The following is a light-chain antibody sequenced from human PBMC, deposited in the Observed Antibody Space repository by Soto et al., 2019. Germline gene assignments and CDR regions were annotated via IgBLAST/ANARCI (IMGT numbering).Light chain of an antibody. CDR3: QQYGSSPLT. Sequence: DIVLTQSPGTLSLSPGERATLSCRASQSVSSSYLAWYQQKPGQAPRLLIYGASSRATGIPDRFSGSGSGTDFTLTISRLEPEDFVLYYCQQYGSSPLTFGGGTKVEIK. CDR1: QSVSSSY. CDR2: GAS. V-gene: IGKV3-20*01. J-gene: IGKJ4*01.